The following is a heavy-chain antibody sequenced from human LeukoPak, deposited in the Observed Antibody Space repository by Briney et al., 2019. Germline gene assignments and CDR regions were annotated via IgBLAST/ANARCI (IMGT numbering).Heavy chain of an antibody. J-gene: IGHJ3*02. CDR3: AREYPGDSSSTSCAGAFDI. CDR1: CGSISRGGYY. V-gene: IGHV4-31*03. Sequence: PSQTLSLTCTVSCGSISRGGYYWSCIRQHPGKGLEWIGYIYYSGCTYYNPSLKSRVTISVDRSKNQFSLKLRSVTAADTAVYYCAREYPGDSSSTSCAGAFDIWGQGTMVTVSS. CDR2: IYYSGCT. D-gene: IGHD2-2*01.